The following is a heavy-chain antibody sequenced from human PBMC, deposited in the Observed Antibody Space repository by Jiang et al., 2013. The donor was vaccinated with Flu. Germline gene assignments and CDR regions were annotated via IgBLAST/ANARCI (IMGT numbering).Heavy chain of an antibody. CDR1: GGSISSYY. CDR3: ARHRNYYDSSGYFDY. V-gene: IGHV4-59*08. D-gene: IGHD3-22*01. CDR2: IYYSGST. Sequence: GSGLVKPSETLSLTCTVSGGSISSYYWSWIRQPPGKGLEWIGYIYYSGSTNYNPSLKSRVTISVDTSKNQFSLKLSSVTAADTAVYYCARHRNYYDSSGYFDYWGQGTLVTVSS. J-gene: IGHJ4*02.